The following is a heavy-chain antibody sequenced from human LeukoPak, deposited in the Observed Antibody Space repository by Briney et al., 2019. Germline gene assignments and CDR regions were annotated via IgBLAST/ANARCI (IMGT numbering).Heavy chain of an antibody. J-gene: IGHJ3*02. CDR3: ARDSGIAVAGTAANDAFDI. Sequence: GGSLRLSCAASGFTFSSYWMSWVRQAPGKGLEWVANIKQDGSEKYYVDSVKGRLTISRDNAKNSLYLQMNSLRAEDTAVYYCARDSGIAVAGTAANDAFDIWGQGTMVTVSS. CDR2: IKQDGSEK. D-gene: IGHD6-19*01. CDR1: GFTFSSYW. V-gene: IGHV3-7*01.